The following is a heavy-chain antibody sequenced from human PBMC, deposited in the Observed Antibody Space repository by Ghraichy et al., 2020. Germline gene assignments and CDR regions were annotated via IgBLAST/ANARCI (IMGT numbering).Heavy chain of an antibody. V-gene: IGHV4-38-2*02. D-gene: IGHD1-1*01. CDR2: IFHTGNT. CDR3: ARLDTQRLVLSHFDP. J-gene: IGHJ5*02. Sequence: SETLSLTCTVSGYSMRSGYYWGWVRHPPGKGLEWIAMIFHTGNTYSNPSLESRVTISIDTSNNQVSLRVSSVTAADTAVYYCARLDTQRLVLSHFDPWGQGILVTVSS. CDR1: GYSMRSGYY.